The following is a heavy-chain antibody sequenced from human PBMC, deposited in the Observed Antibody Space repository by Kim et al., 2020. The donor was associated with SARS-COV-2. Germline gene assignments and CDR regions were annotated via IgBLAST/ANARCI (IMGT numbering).Heavy chain of an antibody. CDR3: GRITMIVGSYVKAFDI. D-gene: IGHD3-22*01. CDR2: IYYSGST. V-gene: IGHV4-39*01. Sequence: SETLSLTCTVSGGSISSSSYYWGWIRQPPGKGLEWIGSIYYSGSTYYNPSLKSRVTISVDTSKNQFSLKLSSVTAADTAVYYCGRITMIVGSYVKAFDIWGQGTMVTVSS. CDR1: GGSISSSSYY. J-gene: IGHJ3*02.